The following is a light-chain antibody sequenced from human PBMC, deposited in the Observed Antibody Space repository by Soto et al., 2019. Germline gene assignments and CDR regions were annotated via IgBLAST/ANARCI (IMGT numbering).Light chain of an antibody. V-gene: IGKV3-20*01. CDR3: LHHGSSLWT. CDR1: QSVSSSY. Sequence: EIVLTQSPGTLSLSPGERATLSCRASQSVSSSYLAWYQQKPGQAPRLLIYCASSRATGIPDRFSGSGSGTEFTLTISSLQSEDFAMYYCLHHGSSLWTFGQGTKVDIK. CDR2: CAS. J-gene: IGKJ1*01.